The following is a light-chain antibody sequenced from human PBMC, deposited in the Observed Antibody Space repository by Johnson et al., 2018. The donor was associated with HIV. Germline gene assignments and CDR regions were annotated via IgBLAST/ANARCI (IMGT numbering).Light chain of an antibody. Sequence: QSVLTQPPSVSAAPGQKVTISCSGSSSNVGCNSVSWYRHFPETAPKVLIYDNNKRPSGIPDRFPGSKSGTSATLGITGLQPGDEADYYCGTWDSSLSAGFYVFGTGTKVTV. V-gene: IGLV1-51*01. CDR2: DNN. CDR3: GTWDSSLSAGFYV. J-gene: IGLJ1*01. CDR1: SSNVGCNS.